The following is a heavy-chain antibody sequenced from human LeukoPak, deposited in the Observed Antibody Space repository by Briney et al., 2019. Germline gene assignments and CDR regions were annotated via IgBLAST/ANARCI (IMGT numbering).Heavy chain of an antibody. CDR1: GGTFSSYA. CDR2: IIPIFGTA. V-gene: IGHV1-69*06. CDR3: ARDLHVDTAMVSGY. Sequence: GSSVKVSCKASGGTFSSYAISWVRQAPGQGLEWMGGIIPIFGTANYAQKFQGRVTITADKSTSTAYMELSSLRSEDTAVYYCARDLHVDTAMVSGYWGQGTLVTVSS. J-gene: IGHJ4*02. D-gene: IGHD5-18*01.